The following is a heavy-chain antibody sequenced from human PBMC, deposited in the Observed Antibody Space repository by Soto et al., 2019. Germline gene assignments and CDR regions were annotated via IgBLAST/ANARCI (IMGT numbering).Heavy chain of an antibody. CDR1: GGSFSGYY. CDR2: INHSGST. Sequence: QVQLQQWGAGLLKPSETLSLTCAVYGGSFSGYYWSWIRQPPGKGLEWIGEINHSGSTNYNPSLKSRVTISVDTSKNQFSLKLSSVTAADTAVYYCARHGQAGAWVRAIDYWGQGTLVTVSS. J-gene: IGHJ4*02. D-gene: IGHD1-1*01. CDR3: ARHGQAGAWVRAIDY. V-gene: IGHV4-34*01.